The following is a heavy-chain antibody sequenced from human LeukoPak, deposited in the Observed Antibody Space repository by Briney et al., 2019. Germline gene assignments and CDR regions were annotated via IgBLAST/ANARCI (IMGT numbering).Heavy chain of an antibody. Sequence: PSETLSLTCAVYGGSFSGYYWSWIRQPPGKGLEWIGEINHSGSTNYSPSLKSRVTISVDTSKNQFSLKLSSVTAADTAVYYCARGRGWLQPFDYWGQGTLVTVSS. J-gene: IGHJ4*02. CDR1: GGSFSGYY. V-gene: IGHV4-34*01. CDR3: ARGRGWLQPFDY. CDR2: INHSGST. D-gene: IGHD5-24*01.